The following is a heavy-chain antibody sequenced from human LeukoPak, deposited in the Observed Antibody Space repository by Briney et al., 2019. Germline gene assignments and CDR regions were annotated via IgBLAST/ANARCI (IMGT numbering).Heavy chain of an antibody. CDR2: IIPIFGTA. CDR1: GGTFSSYA. D-gene: IGHD6-19*01. V-gene: IGHV1-69*05. CDR3: ARTRIDSSGWYWFDP. J-gene: IGHJ5*02. Sequence: SVKVSCKASGGTFSSYAISWVRQAPGQGLEWMGGIIPIFGTANYAQKFQGRVTITTDGSTSTAYMELSSLRSEDTAVYYCARTRIDSSGWYWFDPWGQGTLVTVSS.